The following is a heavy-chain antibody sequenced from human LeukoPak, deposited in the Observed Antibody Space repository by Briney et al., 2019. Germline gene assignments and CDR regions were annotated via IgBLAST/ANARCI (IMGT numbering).Heavy chain of an antibody. D-gene: IGHD2-15*01. Sequence: GGSLRLSCAASGFTFSSYWMSWVRQAPGKGLEWVANIKQDGSEKYYVDSVKGRFTISRDNAKNSLYLQMNSLRAEDTAVYYCARGVNNVVVVAATLGWYRFLDYRGQGTLVTVSS. J-gene: IGHJ4*02. CDR2: IKQDGSEK. CDR1: GFTFSSYW. V-gene: IGHV3-7*01. CDR3: ARGVNNVVVVAATLGWYRFLDY.